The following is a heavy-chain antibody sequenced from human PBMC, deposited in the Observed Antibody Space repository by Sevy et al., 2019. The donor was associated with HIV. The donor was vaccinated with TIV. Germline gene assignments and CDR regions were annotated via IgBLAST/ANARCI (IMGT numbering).Heavy chain of an antibody. D-gene: IGHD6-13*01. J-gene: IGHJ4*02. CDR1: GFTFSSYW. V-gene: IGHV3-7*01. CDR3: ARGPSGASAGRFDS. Sequence: GGSLRLSCAASGFTFSSYWINWVRQAPGEGLEWVANINQGGSEKHYVDSVKGRFTISRDNAENTVYLQMNSLRVEDTAVHYCARGPSGASAGRFDSWGQGTLVTVSS. CDR2: INQGGSEK.